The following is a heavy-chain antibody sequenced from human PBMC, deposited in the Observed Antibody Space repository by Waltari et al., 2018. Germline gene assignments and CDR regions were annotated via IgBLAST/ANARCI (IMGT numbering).Heavy chain of an antibody. D-gene: IGHD2-2*01. V-gene: IGHV1-69*06. CDR1: GGTFSSYA. CDR3: ARDGLYCSSTSCPRGDY. J-gene: IGHJ4*02. Sequence: EVKKPGSSVKVSCKASGGTFSSYAISWVRQAPGQGLEWMGRIIPIFGTANYAQKFQGRVTITADKSTSTAYMELSSLRSEDTAVYYCARDGLYCSSTSCPRGDYWGQGTLVTVSS. CDR2: IIPIFGTA.